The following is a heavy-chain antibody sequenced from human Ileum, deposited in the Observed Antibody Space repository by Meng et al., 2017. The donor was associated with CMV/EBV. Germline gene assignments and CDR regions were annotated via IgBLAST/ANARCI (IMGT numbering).Heavy chain of an antibody. D-gene: IGHD2-15*01. Sequence: GESLKISCAASGFTFTNYWMSWVRQAPGKGLEWVANIKQDGSEKYYVDSVKGRFTISRDNAKNSLYLQMNSLRAEDTAVYFCTKDGEGISVSWGLGTLVTVSS. CDR3: TKDGEGISVS. CDR1: GFTFTNYW. J-gene: IGHJ5*02. CDR2: IKQDGSEK. V-gene: IGHV3-7*01.